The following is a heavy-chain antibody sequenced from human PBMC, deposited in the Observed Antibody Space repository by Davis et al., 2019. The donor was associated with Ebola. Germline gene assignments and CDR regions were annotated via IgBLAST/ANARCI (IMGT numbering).Heavy chain of an antibody. CDR3: ARAQVEEYYMDV. CDR2: IYYSGST. V-gene: IGHV4-59*08. J-gene: IGHJ6*03. Sequence: PSETLSLTCTVSGGSISSYYWSWIRQPPGKGLEWIEYIYYSGSTYYNPSLKSRVTISVDTSKNQFSLKLSSVTAADTAVYYCARAQVEEYYMDVWGKGTTVTVSS. CDR1: GGSISSYY. D-gene: IGHD7-27*01.